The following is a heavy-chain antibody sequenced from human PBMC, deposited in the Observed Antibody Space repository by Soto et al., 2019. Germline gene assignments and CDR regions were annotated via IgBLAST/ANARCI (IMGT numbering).Heavy chain of an antibody. CDR1: GFTFSGSA. CDR2: IRSKANSYAT. Sequence: EVQLVESGGGLVQPGGSLKLSCAASGFTFSGSAMHWVRQASGNGLEWVGRIRSKANSYATAYAASVKGRFTISRDDSKNTAYLQMNSLKTEDTAVYYCTRDYDFWRGETYYYYYYGMDVWGQGTTVTVSS. D-gene: IGHD3-3*01. V-gene: IGHV3-73*02. J-gene: IGHJ6*02. CDR3: TRDYDFWRGETYYYYYYGMDV.